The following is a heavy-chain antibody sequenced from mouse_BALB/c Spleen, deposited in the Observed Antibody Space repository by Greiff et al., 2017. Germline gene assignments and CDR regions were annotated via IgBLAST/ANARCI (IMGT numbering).Heavy chain of an antibody. CDR1: GFNIKDPY. J-gene: IGHJ2*01. CDR2: IDPANGNT. D-gene: IGHD2-1*01. Sequence: EVKLVESGAELVKPGASVKLSCTASGFNIKDPYMHWVKQRPEQGLEWIGRIDPANGNTKYDPKFPGKATITADTSSNTAYLQRSSLTSEDTAVYYCARDGNLPYWGQGTTLTVSS. V-gene: IGHV14-3*02. CDR3: ARDGNLPY.